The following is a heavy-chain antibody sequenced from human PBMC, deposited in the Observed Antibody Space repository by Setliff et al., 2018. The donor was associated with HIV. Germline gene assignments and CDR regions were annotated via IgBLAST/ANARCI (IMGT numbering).Heavy chain of an antibody. J-gene: IGHJ3*02. CDR1: GYTFTTYG. CDR3: ARDYFDSSAYHYGFGAFDI. Sequence: ASVKVSCKASGYTFTTYGITWVRQAPGQGLEWMGWISTYNGNTSYAQKFQGRVTMTTVTSTSTAYMELRSLRSDDTAVYYCARDYFDSSAYHYGFGAFDIWGQGTMVTVSS. CDR2: ISTYNGNT. D-gene: IGHD3-22*01. V-gene: IGHV1-18*01.